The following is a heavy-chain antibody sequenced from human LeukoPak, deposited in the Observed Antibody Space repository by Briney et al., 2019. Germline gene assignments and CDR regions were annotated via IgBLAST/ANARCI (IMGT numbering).Heavy chain of an antibody. CDR3: ARSRIAAASPVCY. Sequence: PGGSLRLSCAASGFTFSDYYMSWIRQAPGKGLGWVSYISSSGSTIYYADSVKGRFTISRDNAKNSLYLQMNSLRAEDTAVYYCARSRIAAASPVCYWGQGTLVTVSS. D-gene: IGHD6-13*01. CDR1: GFTFSDYY. V-gene: IGHV3-11*04. CDR2: ISSSGSTI. J-gene: IGHJ4*02.